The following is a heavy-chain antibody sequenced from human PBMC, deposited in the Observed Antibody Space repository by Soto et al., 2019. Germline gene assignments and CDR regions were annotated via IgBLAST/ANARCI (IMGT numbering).Heavy chain of an antibody. Sequence: EVQLVESGGGLVQPGGSLRLSCAASGFTFSDHYMDWVRQAPGKGLEWVGRTRNKANSYTTEYAASVKGRFTISRDDSKNSLYLQMNSLKTEDTAVYYFARVRSSDYYFDYWGQGTLVTVSS. CDR3: ARVRSSDYYFDY. D-gene: IGHD1-26*01. CDR1: GFTFSDHY. CDR2: TRNKANSYTT. V-gene: IGHV3-72*01. J-gene: IGHJ4*02.